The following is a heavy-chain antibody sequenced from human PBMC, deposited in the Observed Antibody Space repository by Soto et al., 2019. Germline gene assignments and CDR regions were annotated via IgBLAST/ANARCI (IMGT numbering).Heavy chain of an antibody. V-gene: IGHV1-18*04. Sequence: QVQLVQYGVEVKKPGASVKVSCKASGYTFISHGISWVRQAPGQGLEWMVGISGKNGNTNYAQKLQGRVTLTTDTSTSTAYMELRSLRSDDTAVYYCARVSSSIVVVPDYGMDVWGQGTTVTVSS. J-gene: IGHJ6*02. CDR1: GYTFISHG. CDR3: ARVSSSIVVVPDYGMDV. D-gene: IGHD2-15*01. CDR2: ISGKNGNT.